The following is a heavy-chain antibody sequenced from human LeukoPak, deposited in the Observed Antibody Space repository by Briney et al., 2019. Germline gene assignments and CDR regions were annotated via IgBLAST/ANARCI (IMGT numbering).Heavy chain of an antibody. J-gene: IGHJ4*02. CDR2: IHQDGSEK. D-gene: IGHD6-19*01. V-gene: IGHV3-7*01. CDR1: GFTFSNYW. CDR3: AKTYGSSGWQYYFDY. Sequence: GGSLRLSCVTSGFTFSNYWMSWVRQAPGKGLEWVSNIHQDGSEKYCVDSVKGRFTISRDNAKNSLYLQMNSLGAEDTAVYYCAKTYGSSGWQYYFDYWGQGTLVTVSS.